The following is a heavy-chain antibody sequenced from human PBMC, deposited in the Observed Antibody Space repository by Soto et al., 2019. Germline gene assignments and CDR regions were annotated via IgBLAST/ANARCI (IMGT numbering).Heavy chain of an antibody. CDR2: IKEGGRET. V-gene: IGHV3-7*01. Sequence: EVQLVESGGGLVQPGGSLRLSCAASGFSLSNYGMRCVRQAPGKGLEWVAKIKEGGRETYYVDSVKGRFTISSDNAKNSLYLPMNSLRAEDTAVSYCARDASYWGQGTLVTVSS. CDR3: ARDASY. J-gene: IGHJ4*02. CDR1: GFSLSNYG.